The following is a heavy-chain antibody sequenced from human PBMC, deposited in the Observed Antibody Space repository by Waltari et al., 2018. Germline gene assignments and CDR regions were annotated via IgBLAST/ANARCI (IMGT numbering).Heavy chain of an antibody. J-gene: IGHJ5*02. Sequence: QVEESGGGVVQPGGSLRLSCLASGYLFNPYGMHWVRQAPGKGLEWLAVISSDGSGKYYADSVKGRFTMSRDNSKNMVYLQMNSLRPEDTAVYYCAKAGGIYNYPLDPWGQGTLVTVSS. CDR3: AKAGGIYNYPLDP. V-gene: IGHV3-30*18. CDR1: GYLFNPYG. D-gene: IGHD1-26*01. CDR2: ISSDGSGK.